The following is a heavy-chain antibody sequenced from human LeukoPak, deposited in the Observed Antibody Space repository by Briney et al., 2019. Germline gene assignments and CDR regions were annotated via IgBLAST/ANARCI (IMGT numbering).Heavy chain of an antibody. V-gene: IGHV3-7*01. D-gene: IGHD6-13*01. J-gene: IGHJ4*02. CDR1: GFTFSSYW. CDR3: ARVAHSSSGLGFDY. CDR2: IKQDGSEK. Sequence: GGSLRLSCAASGFTFSSYWMSWVRQAPGKGLEWVANIKQDGSEKYYVDSVKGRFTISRDNAKNSLYLQMNSLRAEDTAVYYCARVAHSSSGLGFDYWGQGTLVTVSS.